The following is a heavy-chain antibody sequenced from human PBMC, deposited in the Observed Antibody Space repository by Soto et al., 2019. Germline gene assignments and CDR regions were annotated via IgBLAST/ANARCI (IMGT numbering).Heavy chain of an antibody. CDR1: GFTFSIYA. J-gene: IGHJ6*02. CDR2: ISGSGDST. Sequence: GGSLRLSCAASGFTFSIYAVSWVRQAPGKGLEWVSAISGSGDSTFYADSVKGRFTISRDNSKNTLYLQMNSLRAEDTAVYYCAALGYCTGGSCYTYYYYDMDVWGQGTTVTVSS. V-gene: IGHV3-23*01. D-gene: IGHD2-15*01. CDR3: AALGYCTGGSCYTYYYYDMDV.